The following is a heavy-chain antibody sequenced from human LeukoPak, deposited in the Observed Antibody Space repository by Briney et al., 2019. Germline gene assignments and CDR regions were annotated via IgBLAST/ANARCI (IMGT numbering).Heavy chain of an antibody. CDR1: GGSFSGYY. Sequence: PSETLSLTCAVYGGSFSGYYWSWIRQPPGKGLEWIGEINHSGSTNYNPSLKSRVTISVDTSKNQFSLKLSSVTAADTAVYYCARLGIVVALGAFDIWGQGTMVTVSS. CDR2: INHSGST. D-gene: IGHD3-22*01. V-gene: IGHV4-34*01. CDR3: ARLGIVVALGAFDI. J-gene: IGHJ3*02.